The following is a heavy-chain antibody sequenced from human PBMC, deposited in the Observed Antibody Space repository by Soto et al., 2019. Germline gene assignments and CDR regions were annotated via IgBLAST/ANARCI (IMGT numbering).Heavy chain of an antibody. V-gene: IGHV3-23*01. Sequence: GGSLRLSCTASGLTFRSYAMSWVRQAPGKGLEWVAGIGGDGGTTFYADSVKGRFTISRDNSKNTVHLQMNSLRAEDTAVYFCETYMNTVLRYFDYWGQGTQVTVSS. D-gene: IGHD3-10*01. CDR2: IGGDGGTT. CDR1: GLTFRSYA. J-gene: IGHJ4*02. CDR3: ETYMNTVLRYFDY.